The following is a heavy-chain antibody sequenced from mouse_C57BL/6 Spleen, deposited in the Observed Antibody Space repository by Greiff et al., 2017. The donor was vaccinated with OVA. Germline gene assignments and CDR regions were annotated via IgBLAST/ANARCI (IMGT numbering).Heavy chain of an antibody. CDR3: AREGAFDYDCDGFDY. V-gene: IGHV1-53*01. Sequence: QVQLQQPGTELVKPGASVKLSCKASGYTFTSYWMHWVKQRPGQGLEWIGNINPSNGGTNYNENFKSKATLTVDKSSSTAYMQLSSLTSGDSAVYYCAREGAFDYDCDGFDYWGQGTLVTVSA. CDR2: INPSNGGT. CDR1: GYTFTSYW. D-gene: IGHD2-4*01. J-gene: IGHJ3*01.